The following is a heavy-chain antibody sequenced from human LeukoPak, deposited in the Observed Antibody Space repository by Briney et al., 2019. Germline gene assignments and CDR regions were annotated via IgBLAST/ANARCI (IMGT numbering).Heavy chain of an antibody. CDR1: GFTFSSYP. V-gene: IGHV3-23*01. J-gene: IGHJ4*02. CDR2: IGSSASDT. D-gene: IGHD3-10*01. Sequence: GVSLRLSCAASGFTFSSYPMTWVRQAPGKGLEWVSTIGSSASDTHYADSVKGRFTISRDNSKNSLYLQMNSLRAEDTAVYYCAKYYYTSGSSGGRVFDYWGQGTLVTVSS. CDR3: AKYYYTSGSSGGRVFDY.